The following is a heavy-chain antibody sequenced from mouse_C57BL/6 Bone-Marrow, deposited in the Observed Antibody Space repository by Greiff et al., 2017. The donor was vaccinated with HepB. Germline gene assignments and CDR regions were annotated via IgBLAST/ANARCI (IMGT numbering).Heavy chain of an antibody. D-gene: IGHD1-1*02. CDR3: ARLWRGFAY. V-gene: IGHV5-6*01. CDR2: ISSGGSYT. J-gene: IGHJ3*01. Sequence: EVQVVESGGDLVKPGGSLKLSCAASGFTFSSYGMSWVRQTPDKRLEWVATISSGGSYTYYPDSVKGRFTISRDNAKNTLYLQMSSLKSEDTAMYYCARLWRGFAYWGQGTLVTVSA. CDR1: GFTFSSYG.